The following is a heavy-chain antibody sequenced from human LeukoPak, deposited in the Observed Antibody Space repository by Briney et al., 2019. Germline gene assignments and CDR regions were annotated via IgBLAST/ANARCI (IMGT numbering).Heavy chain of an antibody. J-gene: IGHJ3*02. CDR3: ARRGVLCGGDCFDDGFDI. CDR1: GGSINNYY. CDR2: IYSTGST. Sequence: SETLSLTCSVSGGSINNYYWTWIRQPPGRGLEWIGYIYSTGSTNYNPSLRGRGTISVDTSKNHFSLKLRSVTAADTALYYCARRGVLCGGDCFDDGFDIWGQGTKVTVSS. D-gene: IGHD2-21*02. V-gene: IGHV4-59*01.